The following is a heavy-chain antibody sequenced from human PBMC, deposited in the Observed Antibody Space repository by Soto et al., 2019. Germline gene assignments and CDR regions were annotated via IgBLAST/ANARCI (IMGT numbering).Heavy chain of an antibody. Sequence: ASVKVSCKASGYTFTSYGISWVRQAPGQGLEWMGWISAYNGNTNYAQKLQGRVTITAYESTSTAYMELSSLRSEDTAVYYCARVLDTAMVLVGWGQGTLVTVSS. CDR3: ARVLDTAMVLVG. J-gene: IGHJ4*02. CDR2: ISAYNGNT. D-gene: IGHD5-18*01. V-gene: IGHV1-18*01. CDR1: GYTFTSYG.